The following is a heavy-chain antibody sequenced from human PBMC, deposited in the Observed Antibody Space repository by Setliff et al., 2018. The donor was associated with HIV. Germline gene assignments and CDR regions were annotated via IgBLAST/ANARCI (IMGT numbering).Heavy chain of an antibody. Sequence: SETLSLTCTVSGDSISNYYWSWVRQPPGKGLEWIGYIYTTGSTNYNPSLKSRVTMSVDTSKNQFSLRLTSVTAADTAVYYCAKGFTMVRGAADYWGQGKLVTSPQ. J-gene: IGHJ4*02. CDR1: GDSISNYY. CDR2: IYTTGST. V-gene: IGHV4-4*09. CDR3: AKGFTMVRGAADY. D-gene: IGHD3-10*01.